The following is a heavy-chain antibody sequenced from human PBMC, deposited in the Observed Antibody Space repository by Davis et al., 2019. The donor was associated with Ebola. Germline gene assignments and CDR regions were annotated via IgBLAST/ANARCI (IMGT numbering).Heavy chain of an antibody. CDR2: IYYSGST. J-gene: IGHJ6*02. V-gene: IGHV4-31*03. Sequence: SETLSLTCTVSGGSISSGGYYWSWIRQHPGKGLEWIGYIYYSGSTYYNPSLKSRVTISVDTSKNQFSLKLSSVTAADTAVYYCALLLHGNRDMDVWGQGTTVTVSS. CDR1: GGSISSGGYY. CDR3: ALLLHGNRDMDV. D-gene: IGHD2/OR15-2a*01.